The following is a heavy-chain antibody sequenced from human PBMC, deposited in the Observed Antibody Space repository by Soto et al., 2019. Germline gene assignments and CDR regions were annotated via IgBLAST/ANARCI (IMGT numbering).Heavy chain of an antibody. D-gene: IGHD5-12*01. CDR3: AKRGYSGYDHDY. J-gene: IGHJ4*02. V-gene: IGHV3-23*01. CDR2: ISGSGGST. Sequence: GGSLRLSCAASGFTFSSYAMSWVRQAPGKGLEWVSAISGSGGSTYYADSVKGRSTISRDNSKNTLYLQMNSLRAEDTAVYYCAKRGYSGYDHDYWGQGTLVTVSS. CDR1: GFTFSSYA.